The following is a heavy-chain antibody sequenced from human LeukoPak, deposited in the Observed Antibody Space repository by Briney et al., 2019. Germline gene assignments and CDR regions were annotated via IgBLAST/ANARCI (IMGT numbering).Heavy chain of an antibody. V-gene: IGHV3-74*01. Sequence: PGGSLRLSCAASGFTFSGYWMHWVRQAPGKGLVWVSRIKSDGSSTTYAGSVKGRFTISRDNSKKTVYLQMNSLRAEDTAVYFCAPRAAITGVGTFKYWGQGTLVTVSS. CDR2: IKSDGSST. J-gene: IGHJ4*02. CDR1: GFTFSGYW. D-gene: IGHD6-13*01. CDR3: APRAAITGVGTFKY.